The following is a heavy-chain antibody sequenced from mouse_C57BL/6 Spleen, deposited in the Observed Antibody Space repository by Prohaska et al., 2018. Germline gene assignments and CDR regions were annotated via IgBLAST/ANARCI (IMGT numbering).Heavy chain of an antibody. J-gene: IGHJ1*03. D-gene: IGHD2-4*01. V-gene: IGHV1-22*01. CDR2: INPNNGGT. CDR3: ARGGGLRTGSCWYFDV. Sequence: HGKSLEWIGYINPNNGGTSYNQKFKGKATLTVNKSSSTAYMELRSLTSEDSAVYYCARGGGLRTGSCWYFDVWGTGTTVTVSS.